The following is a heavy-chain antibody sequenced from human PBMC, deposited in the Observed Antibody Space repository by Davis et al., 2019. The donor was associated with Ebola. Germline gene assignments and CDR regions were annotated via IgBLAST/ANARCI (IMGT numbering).Heavy chain of an antibody. CDR2: ISGSGGST. V-gene: IGHV3-23*01. D-gene: IGHD5-18*01. CDR3: AKAYSAYYYYGMDV. Sequence: GGSLRLSCAASGFTFSSYAMSWVRQAPGKGLEWVSVISGSGGSTYYADSVKGRFTISRHNSKNTLYLQMNSLRAEDTAVYYCAKAYSAYYYYGMDVWGQGTTVTVSS. J-gene: IGHJ6*02. CDR1: GFTFSSYA.